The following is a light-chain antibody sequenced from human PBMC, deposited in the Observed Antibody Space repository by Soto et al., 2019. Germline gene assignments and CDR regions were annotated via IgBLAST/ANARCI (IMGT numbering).Light chain of an antibody. CDR3: CSYARNLFV. CDR2: DVK. CDR1: SSDFGHDY. J-gene: IGLJ1*01. V-gene: IGLV2-11*01. Sequence: QSVLTQPRSVSGSPGQSVTISCTGTSSDFGHDYVSWYQQYPGKAPKLVTYDVKKRPSGVPDRFSGSKSGNTASLTISGRQAEDEADYYCCSYARNLFVFGTGTKLTVL.